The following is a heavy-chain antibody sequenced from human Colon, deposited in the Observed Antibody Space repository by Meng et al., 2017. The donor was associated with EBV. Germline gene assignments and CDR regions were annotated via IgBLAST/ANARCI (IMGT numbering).Heavy chain of an antibody. V-gene: IGHV4-39*01. CDR2: VRYSGTA. CDR1: GCFLDNSDYV. D-gene: IGHD4-17*01. CDR3: ARHVYGDSYGF. J-gene: IGHJ4*02. Sequence: SGLRLVKSPETLPLTCTFCGCFLDNSDYVWDWIRQPPGKGLEWIGSVRYSGTAYYTPSLTSRVTISVDTSKNQFSLNLSSLTAADTAVYYCARHVYGDSYGFWGQGTLVTVSS.